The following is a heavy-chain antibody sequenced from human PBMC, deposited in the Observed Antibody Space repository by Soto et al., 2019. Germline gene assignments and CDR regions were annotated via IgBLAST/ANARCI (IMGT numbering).Heavy chain of an antibody. CDR1: GYSFTTYW. CDR3: ASPRGGGSYYGGGLR. V-gene: IGHV5-51*01. J-gene: IGHJ4*02. D-gene: IGHD1-26*01. Sequence: EVQLVQSAAEVKKPGESLNISCKGSGYSFTTYWIGWVRQKPGKGLEWMGIIYPGDSDTRYSPSFQGQVTISADKSISTAYLQWSSLKVSDTAMYYCASPRGGGSYYGGGLRWGQGTLVTVSS. CDR2: IYPGDSDT.